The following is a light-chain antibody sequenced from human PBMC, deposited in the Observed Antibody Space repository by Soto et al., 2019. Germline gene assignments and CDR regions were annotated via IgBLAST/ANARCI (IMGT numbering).Light chain of an antibody. CDR3: CSYSTSDTFWV. V-gene: IGLV2-23*01. CDR2: ETT. CDR1: NGDVGMYNL. Sequence: QSALTQPASVSGSPGQSITISCTGSNGDVGMYNLVSWYQLHPGQAPKLIIYETTTRPSGVSIRFSGSKSGNTASLTVSGLQTEDEADYFCCSYSTSDTFWVFGGGTKLTVL. J-gene: IGLJ3*02.